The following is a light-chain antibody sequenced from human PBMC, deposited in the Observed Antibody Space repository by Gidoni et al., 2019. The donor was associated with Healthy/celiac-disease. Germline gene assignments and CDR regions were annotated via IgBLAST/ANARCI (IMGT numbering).Light chain of an antibody. CDR3: SSYTSSSTLV. CDR1: SSDVGGYNY. CDR2: EVS. V-gene: IGLV2-14*01. Sequence: QSALTQPAPVSGSPGQSITISCTGTSSDVGGYNYVSWYQQHPGNAPKLMIYEVSNRPSGVSNRFSGSKSGNTASLTISGLQAEDEADYYCSSYTSSSTLVFGGGTKLTVL. J-gene: IGLJ3*02.